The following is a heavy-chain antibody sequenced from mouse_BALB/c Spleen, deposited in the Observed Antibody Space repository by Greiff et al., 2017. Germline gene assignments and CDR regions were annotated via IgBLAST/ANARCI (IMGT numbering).Heavy chain of an antibody. CDR1: GFTFSSYT. CDR2: ISNGGGST. V-gene: IGHV5-12-2*01. D-gene: IGHD4-1*01. Sequence: EVKLVESGGGLVQPGGSLKLSCAASGFTFSSYTMSWVRQTPEKRLEWVAYISNGGGSTYYPDTVKGRFTISRDNAKNTLYLQMSSLKSEDTAMYYCARTGLYAMDYWGQGTSVTVSS. CDR3: ARTGLYAMDY. J-gene: IGHJ4*01.